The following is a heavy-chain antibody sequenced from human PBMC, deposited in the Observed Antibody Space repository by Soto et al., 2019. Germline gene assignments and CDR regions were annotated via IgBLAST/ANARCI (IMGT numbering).Heavy chain of an antibody. Sequence: QVQLQESGPGLVKPSQTLSLTCTVSGGSISSGGYYWSWIRQHPGKGLEWIGYIYYSGSTYYNPSLQSRVTISVDTSKNQFSLKLSSVTAADTAVYYCARGIYYDFWSGYPGYFDSWGQGTLVTVSS. D-gene: IGHD3-3*01. CDR1: GGSISSGGYY. V-gene: IGHV4-31*03. CDR3: ARGIYYDFWSGYPGYFDS. J-gene: IGHJ4*02. CDR2: IYYSGST.